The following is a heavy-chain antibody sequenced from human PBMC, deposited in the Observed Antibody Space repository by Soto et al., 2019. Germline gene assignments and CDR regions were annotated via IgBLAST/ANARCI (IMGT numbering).Heavy chain of an antibody. CDR3: ARAQYCSGGSCYSVPWFDP. V-gene: IGHV3-66*01. CDR1: GFTVSSNY. Sequence: GGSLRLSCAASGFTVSSNYMSWVRQAPGKGLEWVSVIYSGGSTYYADSVKGRFTISRDNSKNTLYLQMNSLRAEDTAVYYCARAQYCSGGSCYSVPWFDPWGQGTLVTVSS. D-gene: IGHD2-15*01. CDR2: IYSGGST. J-gene: IGHJ5*02.